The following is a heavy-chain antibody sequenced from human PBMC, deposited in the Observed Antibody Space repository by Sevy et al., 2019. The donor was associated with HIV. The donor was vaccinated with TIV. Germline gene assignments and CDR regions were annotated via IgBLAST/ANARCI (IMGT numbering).Heavy chain of an antibody. V-gene: IGHV4-34*01. J-gene: IGHJ4*02. D-gene: IGHD6-6*01. CDR3: ARGFGSSSNY. CDR2: INHSGRT. CDR1: GGSFSGYY. Sequence: SETLSLTCAVYGGSFSGYYWSWIRQPPGKGLEWIGEINHSGRTTYKPSLKSRVTISVDTSKSQFSLKLTSVTAADTAIYYCARGFGSSSNYWGQGTLVTVSS.